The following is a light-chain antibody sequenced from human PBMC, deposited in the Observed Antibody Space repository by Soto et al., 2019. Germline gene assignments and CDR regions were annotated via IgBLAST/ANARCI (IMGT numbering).Light chain of an antibody. CDR3: ASWDDRLGAVI. J-gene: IGLJ2*01. V-gene: IGLV1-47*02. CDR2: SNN. CDR1: SSNIGSNF. Sequence: QSVLTQPPSVSESPGQKVTISCSGSSSNIGSNFVSWYQQFPGTAPKLLMHSNNLRPSGVPERISGSKFGTAASLAISGLRSEDEAVYYCASWDDRLGAVIFGGGTKLTVL.